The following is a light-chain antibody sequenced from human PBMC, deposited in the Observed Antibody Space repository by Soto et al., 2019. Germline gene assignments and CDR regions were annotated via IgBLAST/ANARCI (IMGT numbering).Light chain of an antibody. CDR2: AAS. J-gene: IGKJ2*01. CDR3: QQSYRTPYP. Sequence: DIQMTQSPSSLSASVGDRVTITCRANQSISSYLNWYQQKPGKAPKLLIYAASTLQRGVSSRFSGSGSGTDFTLTIRSLQLDDFATYYCQQSYRTPYPFGQGTKVGIK. V-gene: IGKV1-39*01. CDR1: QSISSY.